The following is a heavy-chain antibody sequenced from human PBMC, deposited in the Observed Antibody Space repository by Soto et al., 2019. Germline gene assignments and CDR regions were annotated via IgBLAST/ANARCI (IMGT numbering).Heavy chain of an antibody. D-gene: IGHD6-19*01. J-gene: IGHJ3*02. V-gene: IGHV3-23*01. Sequence: GGSLRLSCAASGFTFSSYAMTWVRQAPGKGLEWVSGISGSGATTSYADSVKGRFTISRDNSKNTVDLQMNSLRAEDTAVYYCVKRSGQSNGWGAFDIWGQGAMVTVSS. CDR2: ISGSGATT. CDR1: GFTFSSYA. CDR3: VKRSGQSNGWGAFDI.